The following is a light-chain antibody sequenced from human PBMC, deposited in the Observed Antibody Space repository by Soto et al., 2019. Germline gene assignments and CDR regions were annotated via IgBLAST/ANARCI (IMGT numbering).Light chain of an antibody. Sequence: PGERATLSCTASQHVTTTYIAWYQQKFGQAPRLLIYGASTRATGTPDRFTGGGFGTDFTLTISRVEPEDFAVYYCHQYDSSFTFGGGTKVEMK. CDR2: GAS. CDR3: HQYDSSFT. J-gene: IGKJ4*01. CDR1: QHVTTTY. V-gene: IGKV3-20*01.